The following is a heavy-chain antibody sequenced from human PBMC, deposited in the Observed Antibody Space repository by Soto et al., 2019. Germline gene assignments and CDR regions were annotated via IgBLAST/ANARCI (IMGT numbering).Heavy chain of an antibody. D-gene: IGHD2-2*01. CDR3: ARGEVVPAAIGGAFDY. J-gene: IGHJ4*02. Sequence: QVQLVQSGAEVKKPGSSVKVSCKASGGTFSSYAISWVRQAPGQGLEWMGGIIPIFGTANYAQKFQGRVTITADKSTSTADMELSSLRSEDRAVYYCARGEVVPAAIGGAFDYWGQGTLVTVSS. CDR1: GGTFSSYA. V-gene: IGHV1-69*06. CDR2: IIPIFGTA.